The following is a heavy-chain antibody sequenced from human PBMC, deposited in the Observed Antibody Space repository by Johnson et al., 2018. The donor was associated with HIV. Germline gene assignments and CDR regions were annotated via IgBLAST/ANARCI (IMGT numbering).Heavy chain of an antibody. Sequence: QVQLVESGGGVVQHGGSLRLSCAASGFTFSSYGMHWVRQAPGKGLEWVAFIRYDGSNKYYADSVKGRFTISRDNSKNTLYLQMNSLRAEDTAVYYCARTTYSSPGAFDIWGQGTMVTVSS. V-gene: IGHV3-30*02. J-gene: IGHJ3*02. CDR1: GFTFSSYG. CDR2: IRYDGSNK. D-gene: IGHD6-19*01. CDR3: ARTTYSSPGAFDI.